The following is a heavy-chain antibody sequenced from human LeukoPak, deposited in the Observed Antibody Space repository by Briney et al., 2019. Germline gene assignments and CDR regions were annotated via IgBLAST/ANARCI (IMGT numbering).Heavy chain of an antibody. V-gene: IGHV5-51*01. CDR1: GYSFTNYW. Sequence: GESLKISCKGSGYSFTNYWIGWVRQMPGKGLEWMGIIYPGDSDTRYSPSFQGQVTISADKSISTAYLQWSSLKASDTAMYYCARPYDFWSGYYDYWGQGTLVTVSS. CDR2: IYPGDSDT. D-gene: IGHD3-3*01. J-gene: IGHJ4*02. CDR3: ARPYDFWSGYYDY.